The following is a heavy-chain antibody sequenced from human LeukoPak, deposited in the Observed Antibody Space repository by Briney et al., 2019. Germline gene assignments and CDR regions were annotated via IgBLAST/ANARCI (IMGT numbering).Heavy chain of an antibody. J-gene: IGHJ3*02. CDR2: IDWDDDK. V-gene: IGHV2-70*11. CDR1: GFSLSTDEMS. D-gene: IGHD3-10*01. Sequence: SGPTLVNPTQTLTLTCTFSGFSLSTDEMSVSWVRQPPGKALEWLARIDWDDDKYYSASLKTRLTISKDTSKNQVVLTMTNMDPLENATLYWGRRLYCSGSSNAFDIWGQGTMVTVSS. CDR3: GRRLYCSGSSNAFDI.